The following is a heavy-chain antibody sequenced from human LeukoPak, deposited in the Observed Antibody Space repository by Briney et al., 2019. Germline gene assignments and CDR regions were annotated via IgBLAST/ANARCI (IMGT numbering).Heavy chain of an antibody. CDR2: INPNSGDT. D-gene: IGHD2-15*01. Sequence: ASVQVSCKASGYTFTGHNIHWVRQAPGQGLEWMGWINPNSGDTKNEQKFQGRVTMTRDTSISTAYMELRRLNSDDTAVYYCARGYCSGGSCYLDYWGQGTLVTVSS. V-gene: IGHV1-2*02. J-gene: IGHJ4*02. CDR1: GYTFTGHN. CDR3: ARGYCSGGSCYLDY.